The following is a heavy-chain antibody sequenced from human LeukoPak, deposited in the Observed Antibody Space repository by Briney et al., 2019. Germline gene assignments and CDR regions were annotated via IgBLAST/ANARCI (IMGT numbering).Heavy chain of an antibody. Sequence: GASVKVSCKASGYTFTDYYMHWVRQAPGQGLEWMGWINPNNGDTRYAPKFQGRVTVTRDTSISTVYMELSRLRSDDTAVYYCARETAEFCSSTSCYSRGYYYYYGMDVWGQGTTVTVSS. D-gene: IGHD2-2*02. J-gene: IGHJ6*02. CDR2: INPNNGDT. V-gene: IGHV1-2*02. CDR1: GYTFTDYY. CDR3: ARETAEFCSSTSCYSRGYYYYYGMDV.